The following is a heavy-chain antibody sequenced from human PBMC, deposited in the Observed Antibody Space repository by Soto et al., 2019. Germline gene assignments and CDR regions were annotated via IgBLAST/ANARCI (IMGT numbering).Heavy chain of an antibody. CDR3: ARTGGGMAARPLEY. CDR2: ISAYNGNK. V-gene: IGHV1-18*01. D-gene: IGHD6-6*01. Sequence: QVQLMQSGGEVKMPGASVEVSCKTSGYMFTTYGMSWVRQAPGQGLEWMAWISAYNGNKKYAQKFEGRVTTTTDPPTSTVSMELRDLTSDDTAVYFCARTGGGMAARPLEYWGQGTLVIVSS. CDR1: GYMFTTYG. J-gene: IGHJ4*02.